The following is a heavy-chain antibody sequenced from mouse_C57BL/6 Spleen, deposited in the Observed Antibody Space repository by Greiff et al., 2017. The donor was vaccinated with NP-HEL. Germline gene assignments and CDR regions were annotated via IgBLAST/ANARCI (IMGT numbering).Heavy chain of an antibody. CDR2: ISSGSSTI. V-gene: IGHV5-17*01. Sequence: EVKLMESGGGLVKPGGSLKLSCAASGFTFSDYGMHWVRQAPEKGLEWVAYISSGSSTIYYADTVKGRFTISRDNAKNTLFLQMTSLRSEDTAMYYCARPAQATVAMDYWGQGTSVTVSS. J-gene: IGHJ4*01. D-gene: IGHD3-2*02. CDR3: ARPAQATVAMDY. CDR1: GFTFSDYG.